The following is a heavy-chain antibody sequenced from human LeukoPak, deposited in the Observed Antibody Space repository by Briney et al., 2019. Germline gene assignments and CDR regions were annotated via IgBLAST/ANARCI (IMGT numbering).Heavy chain of an antibody. CDR2: IYHSGST. CDR1: GYSISSGYY. D-gene: IGHD1-26*01. J-gene: IGHJ5*02. CDR3: ARKVGATGGWFDP. Sequence: PSETLSLTCTVSGYSISSGYYWGWIRQPPGKGLEWIGSIYHSGSTYYNPSLKSRVTISVDTSKNQFSLKLSSVTAADTAVYYCARKVGATGGWFDPWGQGTLVTVSS. V-gene: IGHV4-38-2*02.